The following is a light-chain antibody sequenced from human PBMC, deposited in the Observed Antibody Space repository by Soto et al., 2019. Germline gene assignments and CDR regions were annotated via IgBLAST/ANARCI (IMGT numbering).Light chain of an antibody. J-gene: IGKJ4*01. CDR2: DAS. CDR3: QQRSSWPPALS. Sequence: EIVLTQSPATLSLSPGERATLSCRASQSVSSYLAWYQQKPGQAPRLLLYDASNRATGIPARFSGSGSGTDFTLTISSLEPEDFAVYYCQQRSSWPPALSFGGGTKVDIK. V-gene: IGKV3-11*01. CDR1: QSVSSY.